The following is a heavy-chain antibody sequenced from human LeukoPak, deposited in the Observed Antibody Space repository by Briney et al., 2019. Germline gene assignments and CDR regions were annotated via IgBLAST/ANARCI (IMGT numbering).Heavy chain of an antibody. CDR2: ISGSGGST. CDR3: AKVSYDSSGPFDY. D-gene: IGHD3-22*01. Sequence: GGSLRLSCAASGFTFSSYAMSWVRQAPGKGLEWVSAISGSGGSTYYADSVKGRFTISRDNSKNTLYLQMNSLRAEDTAVYCCAKVSYDSSGPFDYWGQGTLVTVSS. J-gene: IGHJ4*02. CDR1: GFTFSSYA. V-gene: IGHV3-23*01.